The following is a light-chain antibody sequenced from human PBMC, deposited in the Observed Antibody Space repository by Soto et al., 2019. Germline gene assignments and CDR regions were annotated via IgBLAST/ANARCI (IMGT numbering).Light chain of an antibody. J-gene: IGKJ5*01. CDR2: GAS. CDR3: QQYGSSPLIT. CDR1: QSFSSSY. V-gene: IGKV3-20*01. Sequence: EIVVTQSPGTLSLSPGERATLSCRASQSFSSSYLAWYQQKPGQAPRLLIDGASSRATGIPDRFSGSGSGTDFTLTISRLEPEDFGVYYCQQYGSSPLITFGQGTRLEIK.